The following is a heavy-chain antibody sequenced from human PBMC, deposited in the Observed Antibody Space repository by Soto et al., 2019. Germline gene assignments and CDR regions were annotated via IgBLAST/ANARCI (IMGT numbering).Heavy chain of an antibody. Sequence: QVQLVESGGGVVQPGRSLRLSCAASGFTFSSYAMHWVRQAPGKGLEWVAVISYDGSNKYYADSVKGRFTISRDNSKNTLYLQMNSLRAEDTAVYYCAASSGWDAELDYWGQGTLVTVSS. V-gene: IGHV3-30-3*01. J-gene: IGHJ4*02. D-gene: IGHD6-19*01. CDR3: AASSGWDAELDY. CDR1: GFTFSSYA. CDR2: ISYDGSNK.